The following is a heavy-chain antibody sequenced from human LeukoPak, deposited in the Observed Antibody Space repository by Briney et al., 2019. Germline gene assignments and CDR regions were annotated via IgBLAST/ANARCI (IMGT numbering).Heavy chain of an antibody. J-gene: IGHJ4*02. D-gene: IGHD6-19*01. CDR3: ARGGSLGY. CDR2: ISSSGSAI. Sequence: GGSLSLSCAGSGFTFSSYEMNWVRQAPGKGLEWVSKISSSGSAIYYADSVKGRFTISRDNAKSTLYLQMNSLRAEDTAVYYCARGGSLGYWGPGTLVTVST. V-gene: IGHV3-48*03. CDR1: GFTFSSYE.